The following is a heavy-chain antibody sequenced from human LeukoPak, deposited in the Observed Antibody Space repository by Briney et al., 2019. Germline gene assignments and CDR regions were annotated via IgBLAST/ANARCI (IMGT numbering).Heavy chain of an antibody. D-gene: IGHD3-9*01. Sequence: QPGGSLRLSCAASGFTFSSYWMHWVRQAPGKGLVWVSRINSDGSSTSYADSVKGRFTISRDNAKNTLYLQMNSLRAEDTAVYYCARYPGYFDWPYYGMDVWGQGTTVTVSS. J-gene: IGHJ6*02. CDR1: GFTFSSYW. CDR2: INSDGSST. CDR3: ARYPGYFDWPYYGMDV. V-gene: IGHV3-74*01.